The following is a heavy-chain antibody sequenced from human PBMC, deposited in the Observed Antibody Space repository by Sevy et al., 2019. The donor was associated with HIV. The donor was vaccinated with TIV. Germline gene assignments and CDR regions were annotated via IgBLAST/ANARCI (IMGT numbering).Heavy chain of an antibody. CDR3: ARDCSSTSCLWGLDV. V-gene: IGHV3-7*03. Sequence: GGSLRLSCAASGFTFSNYAMSWVRQAPGKGLEWVAHIKVDGSEKYHVDSVKGRFTISRDNAKNSLFLQMNSLRVEDTVVYYCARDCSSTSCLWGLDVWGQGTAVTVSS. CDR2: IKVDGSEK. D-gene: IGHD2-2*01. J-gene: IGHJ6*02. CDR1: GFTFSNYA.